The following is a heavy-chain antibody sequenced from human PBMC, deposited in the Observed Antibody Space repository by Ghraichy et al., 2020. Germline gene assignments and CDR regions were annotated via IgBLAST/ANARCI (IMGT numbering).Heavy chain of an antibody. Sequence: ASVKVSCKASGYTFTSYGISWVRQAPGQGLEWMGRISAYNGNTNYAQKLQGRVTMTTDKSTSTAYMELRSLRSDDTAVYYCARDLGPELGYFDWLLSERDAFDIWGQGTMVTVSS. CDR1: GYTFTSYG. D-gene: IGHD3-9*01. J-gene: IGHJ3*02. V-gene: IGHV1-18*01. CDR3: ARDLGPELGYFDWLLSERDAFDI. CDR2: ISAYNGNT.